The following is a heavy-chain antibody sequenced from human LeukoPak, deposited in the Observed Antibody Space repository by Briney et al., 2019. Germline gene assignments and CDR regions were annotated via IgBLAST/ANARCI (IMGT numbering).Heavy chain of an antibody. J-gene: IGHJ4*02. Sequence: ASVKVSCKASGYTFTSYAMNWVRQAPGQGLEWMGWINPNSGGTKYAQKFQGRVTMTRDTSISTAYMELSRLRFDDTAVYYCARDCWNYGGFFDYWGQGTLVTVSS. CDR2: INPNSGGT. CDR1: GYTFTSYA. CDR3: ARDCWNYGGFFDY. V-gene: IGHV1-2*02. D-gene: IGHD1-7*01.